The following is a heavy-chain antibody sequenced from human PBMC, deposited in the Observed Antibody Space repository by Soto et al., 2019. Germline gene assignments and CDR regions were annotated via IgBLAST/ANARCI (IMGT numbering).Heavy chain of an antibody. V-gene: IGHV3-33*05. J-gene: IGHJ4*02. CDR2: ISYDGSNK. CDR3: VRTSLVVAAATREDY. CDR1: GFTFSSYG. D-gene: IGHD2-15*01. Sequence: SGFTFSSYGMHWVRQAPGKGLEWVAVISYDGSNKYYADSVKGRFTISRDNSKNTLYLQMNSLRAEDTAVYYCVRTSLVVAAATREDYWGQGTLVTVSS.